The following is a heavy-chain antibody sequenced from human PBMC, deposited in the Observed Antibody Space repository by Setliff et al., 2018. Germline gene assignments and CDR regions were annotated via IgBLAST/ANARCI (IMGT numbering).Heavy chain of an antibody. V-gene: IGHV4-61*09. CDR3: ARMSGFQYMDV. J-gene: IGHJ6*03. CDR1: GGSVGSDFSY. CDR2: IYTSWST. D-gene: IGHD3-3*01. Sequence: SETLSLTCTVSGGSVGSDFSYWTWIRQPAGGGLEWIGQIYTSWSTNYNPSLKGRATLSIDASKRQFSLKLTSVTAADTAVYYCARMSGFQYMDVWGKGTTVTVSS.